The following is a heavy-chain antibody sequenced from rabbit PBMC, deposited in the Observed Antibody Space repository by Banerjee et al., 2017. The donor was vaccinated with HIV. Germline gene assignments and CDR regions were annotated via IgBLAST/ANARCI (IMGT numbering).Heavy chain of an antibody. CDR1: GFSFSSSYW. CDR2: IVGGDSSAT. CDR3: ARDWVSGTNL. D-gene: IGHD1-1*01. V-gene: IGHV1S45*01. J-gene: IGHJ4*01. Sequence: QEQLEESGGGLVQPGGSLTLTCTASGFSFSSSYWICWVRQAPGKGLDGTACIVGGDSSATYYASWVNGRFTISRTSSTTVTLQMTSLTAADTATYFCARDWVSGTNLWGQGTLVTVS.